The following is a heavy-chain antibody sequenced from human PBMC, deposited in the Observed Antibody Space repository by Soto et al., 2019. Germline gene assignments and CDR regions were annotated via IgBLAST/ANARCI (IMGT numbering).Heavy chain of an antibody. CDR3: ARDVTRTQSFTNGVCYYHYYDMDV. Sequence: QVQLVQSGAEVKKPGASLKVSCKASGYTFTDYYVHWVREAPGQGLEWMGWINPNSGGTKTAQKFQGRVTVTRDTSTSTAYMDLSRLRSDDTAVYYCARDVTRTQSFTNGVCYYHYYDMDVWGQGTMVTVSS. V-gene: IGHV1-2*02. CDR2: INPNSGGT. J-gene: IGHJ6*02. D-gene: IGHD2-8*01. CDR1: GYTFTDYY.